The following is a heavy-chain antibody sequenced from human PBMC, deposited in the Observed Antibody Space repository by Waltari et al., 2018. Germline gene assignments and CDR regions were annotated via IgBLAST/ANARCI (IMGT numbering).Heavy chain of an antibody. CDR1: GGTFSSYA. CDR3: AGGILELGVYFDY. Sequence: QVQLVPSGAEVKKPGSSVKVSCQASGGTFSSYAPRWVRQDPGQGLEWMGRIITICGTANYAQKFQGRVTITADKSTSTAYMELSSLRSEDTAVYYCAGGILELGVYFDYWGQGTLVTVSS. CDR2: IITICGTA. D-gene: IGHD1-7*01. J-gene: IGHJ4*02. V-gene: IGHV1-69*08.